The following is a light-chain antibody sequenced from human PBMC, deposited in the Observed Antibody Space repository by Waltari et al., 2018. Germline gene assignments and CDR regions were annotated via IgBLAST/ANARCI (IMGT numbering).Light chain of an antibody. Sequence: DIQMTQSPSSLSASVGDRVTITCRASENVNNYLNWFQQKPGKAPKVLIYKASTLQSGVPSRFSGSGSGTDYTFTISSLEPEDFAVYYCQQRSNWPPWTFGQGTKVEIK. CDR2: KAS. CDR1: ENVNNY. V-gene: IGKV1-39*01. J-gene: IGKJ1*01. CDR3: QQRSNWPPWT.